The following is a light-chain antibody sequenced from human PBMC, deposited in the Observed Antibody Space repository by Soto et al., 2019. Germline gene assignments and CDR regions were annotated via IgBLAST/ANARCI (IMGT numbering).Light chain of an antibody. CDR3: QQYTNWPMYP. Sequence: EIVMTQSPATLSVSPGGRATLSCRASQSVSSNLAWYQQNPGQAPRLLIYGASTRATGIPARFSGSGSGTAFTLTISRLQSEDFSVYYRQQYTNWPMYPFGQGPKLQIK. J-gene: IGKJ2*01. V-gene: IGKV3-15*01. CDR1: QSVSSN. CDR2: GAS.